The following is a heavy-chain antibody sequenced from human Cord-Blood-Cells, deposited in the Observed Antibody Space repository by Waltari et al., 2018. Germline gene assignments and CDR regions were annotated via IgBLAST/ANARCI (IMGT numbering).Heavy chain of an antibody. CDR1: GGSFSGYY. CDR3: ARGTTIVVVPAARYWYFDL. D-gene: IGHD2-2*01. V-gene: IGHV4-34*01. CDR2: INHSGST. Sequence: QVQLQQWGAGLLKPSETPSLTCAVYGGSFSGYYWSWIRQPPGKGLEWIGEINHSGSTNYNPALKSRVTISVDTSKNQFSLKLSSVTAADTAVYYCARGTTIVVVPAARYWYFDLWGRGTLVTVSS. J-gene: IGHJ2*01.